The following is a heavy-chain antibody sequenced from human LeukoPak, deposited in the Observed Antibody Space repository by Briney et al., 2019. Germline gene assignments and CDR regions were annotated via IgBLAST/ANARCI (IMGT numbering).Heavy chain of an antibody. Sequence: PSETLTLTCTVAGDSISHYYWTWIRQPPGKGLEWIGYIDGNGDTNFNPSLKSRVTFSSDKSKNQFSLKMTSVTAADTAVYFCAREKGLRCWTDMGEDYAFKIWGRGTMVTISS. CDR3: AREKGLRCWTDMGEDYAFKI. D-gene: IGHD1-1*01. J-gene: IGHJ3*02. CDR2: IDGNGDT. CDR1: GDSISHYY. V-gene: IGHV4-59*01.